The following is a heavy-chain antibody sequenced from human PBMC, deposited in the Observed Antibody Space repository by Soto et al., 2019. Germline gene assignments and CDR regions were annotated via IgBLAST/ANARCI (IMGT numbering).Heavy chain of an antibody. CDR1: GSTFSNAW. CDR3: TTLWFDP. V-gene: IGHV3-15*01. CDR2: VKSKSNGGTT. Sequence: SLRLSCAASGSTFSNAWMSWVRQAPGKGLEWVGRVKSKSNGGTTDYAASVKGRFAISRDDSKNTLYLQMNSLKTEDTAVYYCTTLWFDPWGQGTLVTVSS. J-gene: IGHJ5*02.